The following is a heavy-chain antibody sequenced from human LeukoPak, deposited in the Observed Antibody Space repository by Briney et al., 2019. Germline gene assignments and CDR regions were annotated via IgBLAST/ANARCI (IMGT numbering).Heavy chain of an antibody. Sequence: GGSLRLSCAASGFTFSSYGMHWVRQAPGKGLEWVEVISYDGSNKYYADSVKGRFTISRDNSKNTLYLKMNSLRAEDTAVYYCATTVLRFLEWLPDYWGQGTLVTVSS. D-gene: IGHD3-3*01. CDR2: ISYDGSNK. V-gene: IGHV3-30*03. CDR1: GFTFSSYG. J-gene: IGHJ4*02. CDR3: ATTVLRFLEWLPDY.